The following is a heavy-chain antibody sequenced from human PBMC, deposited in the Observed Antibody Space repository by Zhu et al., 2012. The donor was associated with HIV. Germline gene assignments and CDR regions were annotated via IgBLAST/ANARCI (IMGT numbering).Heavy chain of an antibody. CDR3: ARLRDTSGYYYPFDY. CDR1: GGSTSSHY. V-gene: IGHV4-59*11. CDR2: VYYTGTT. D-gene: IGHD3-22*01. Sequence: QVQLQESGPGLVKPSETLSLTCSVSGGSTSSHYWSWIRQPPGKGLEWIGYVYYTGTTNYSPSLKSRVTISLDMSKNQFSLKLTSVTAADTAVYYCARLRDTSGYYYPFDYWGQGTLVTVSS. J-gene: IGHJ4*02.